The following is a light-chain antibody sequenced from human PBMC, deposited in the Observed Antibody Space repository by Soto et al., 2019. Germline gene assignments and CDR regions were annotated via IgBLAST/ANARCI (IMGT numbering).Light chain of an antibody. CDR1: KRVSNS. CDR3: QLSQQRSDWQTIT. Sequence: EIVMTQYPATLSVSPGDTATLSCWASKRVSNSLAWYQQKSGQAPRLLIYDASFRATGIPARFSGSGSGTDFTLTISSLEPEDFEVYYCQLSQQRSDWQTITFGRGTRLEIK. V-gene: IGKV3-11*01. CDR2: DAS. J-gene: IGKJ5*01.